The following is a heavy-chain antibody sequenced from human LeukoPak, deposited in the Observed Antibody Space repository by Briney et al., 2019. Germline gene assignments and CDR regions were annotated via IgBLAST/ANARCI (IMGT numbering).Heavy chain of an antibody. CDR1: GFTFRTYG. V-gene: IGHV3-23*01. D-gene: IGHD7-27*01. CDR2: ITGSSTWT. CDR3: ARELVSLGTGYFDL. J-gene: IGHJ2*01. Sequence: GGSLRLSCEASGFTFRTYGMIWVRQAPGKWREWVSGITGSSTWTYYADSVTGRFTIYRDNSKNTLHLQTNNLTADDTAIYYCARELVSLGTGYFDLWGRGTLVTVSS.